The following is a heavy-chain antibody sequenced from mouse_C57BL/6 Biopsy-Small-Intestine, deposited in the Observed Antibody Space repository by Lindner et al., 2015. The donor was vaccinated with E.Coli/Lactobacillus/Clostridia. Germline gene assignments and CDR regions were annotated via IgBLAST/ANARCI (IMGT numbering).Heavy chain of an antibody. Sequence: SVKVSCKSSGYTFTSHWMHWVRQAPGQGLQWMGVVSPNGDITHYAQQLQGRVTMTRDTSTSTDYMEPSSLRSEDTAIYYCARDLSSSGSWWLDPWGQGTLVTVSS. V-gene: IGHV1S14*01. J-gene: IGHJ4*01. D-gene: IGHD1-1*01. CDR2: VSPNGDIT. CDR1: GYTFTSHW. CDR3: ARDLSSSGSWWLDP.